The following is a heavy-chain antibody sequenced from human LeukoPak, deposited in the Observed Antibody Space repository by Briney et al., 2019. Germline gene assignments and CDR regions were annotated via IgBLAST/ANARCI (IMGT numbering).Heavy chain of an antibody. CDR2: INNTSGYI. Sequence: GGSLRLSCVASGFTFSRDSMNWVRQAPGKGLEWVPNINNTSGYIYYADSVKGRFTISRDNARNSLYLQMNNLSAEDTAVYYCARDTSGSYTITYFDSWGQGALVTVSS. CDR1: GFTFSRDS. V-gene: IGHV3-21*01. CDR3: ARDTSGSYTITYFDS. D-gene: IGHD3-10*01. J-gene: IGHJ4*02.